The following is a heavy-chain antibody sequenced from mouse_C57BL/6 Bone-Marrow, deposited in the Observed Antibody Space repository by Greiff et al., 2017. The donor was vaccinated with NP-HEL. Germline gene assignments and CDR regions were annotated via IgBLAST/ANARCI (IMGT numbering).Heavy chain of an antibody. D-gene: IGHD1-1*01. CDR3: ATTPFYYYGSSYALRY. Sequence: EVQRVESVAELVRPGASVKLSCTASGFNIKNTYMHWVKQRPEQGLEWIGRIDPANGNTKYAPKFQGKATITADTSSNTAYLQLSSLTSEDTAIYYCATTPFYYYGSSYALRYWGQGTSVTVSS. V-gene: IGHV14-3*01. CDR1: GFNIKNTY. J-gene: IGHJ4*01. CDR2: IDPANGNT.